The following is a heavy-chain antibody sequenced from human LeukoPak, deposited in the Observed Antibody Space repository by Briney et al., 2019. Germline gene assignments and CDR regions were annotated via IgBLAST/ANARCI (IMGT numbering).Heavy chain of an antibody. Sequence: ASVKVSCTASGYTFTSFDFNLVRQATGQGLEWMGWMKSNNGHTGYAQKFQGRVTMTRDTSISTAYMELSSLTFEDTAVYYCARGPPNWGMVGYWGQGTLITVSS. CDR2: MKSNNGHT. V-gene: IGHV1-8*01. CDR1: GYTFTSFD. D-gene: IGHD7-27*01. CDR3: ARGPPNWGMVGY. J-gene: IGHJ4*02.